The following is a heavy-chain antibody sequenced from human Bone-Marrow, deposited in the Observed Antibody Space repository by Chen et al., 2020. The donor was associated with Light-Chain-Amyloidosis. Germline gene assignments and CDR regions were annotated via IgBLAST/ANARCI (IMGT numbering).Heavy chain of an antibody. D-gene: IGHD3-16*01. CDR3: AKDSFRLPRSPFNY. J-gene: IGHJ4*02. CDR2: ISGSGGST. CDR1: GFTFSSYA. Sequence: DVQLLESGGRLVHPRGSLTPSCAASGFTFSSYALSWVRQAPGKGLEWVSAISGSGGSTYYADSVKGRLTICRDNSKNTLYLQMNSLRAEDTAVYYCAKDSFRLPRSPFNYWGQGTPVTVSS. V-gene: IGHV3-23*01.